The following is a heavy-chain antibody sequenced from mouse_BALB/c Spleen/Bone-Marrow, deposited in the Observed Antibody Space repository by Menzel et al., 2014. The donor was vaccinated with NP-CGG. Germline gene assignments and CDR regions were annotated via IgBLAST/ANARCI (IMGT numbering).Heavy chain of an antibody. CDR3: ARDDYKYDGWYLDV. CDR1: GFTFTDYY. J-gene: IGHJ1*01. CDR2: IRNKANGYTT. Sequence: DVLLVESGGGLVQPGGSLRLSCATSGFTFTDYYMSWVRQPPGQALEWLGSIRNKANGYTTEYSASVKGRLTISRDNSQSILYLQMNTLRAEDSATYYCARDDYKYDGWYLDVWGAGATVTVSS. D-gene: IGHD2-14*01. V-gene: IGHV7-3*02.